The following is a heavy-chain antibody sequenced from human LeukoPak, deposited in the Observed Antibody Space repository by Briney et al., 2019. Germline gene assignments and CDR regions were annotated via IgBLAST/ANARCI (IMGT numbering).Heavy chain of an antibody. D-gene: IGHD3-3*01. CDR1: GYSFTDYY. V-gene: IGHV1-2*02. Sequence: ASVPVSCQTSGYSFTDYYIHWVRPAPGQGRAWVGWINTKSGRTSSARKFQGRVTMTRDPSITTVYMDMAWLTSDDTAIYFCARADFIDAGPYLIGPWGQGTLVTVSS. J-gene: IGHJ5*02. CDR3: ARADFIDAGPYLIGP. CDR2: INTKSGRT.